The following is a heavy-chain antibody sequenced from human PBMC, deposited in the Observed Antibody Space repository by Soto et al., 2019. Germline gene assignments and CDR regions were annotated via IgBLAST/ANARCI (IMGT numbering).Heavy chain of an antibody. CDR3: ARGRYGDY. Sequence: QVHLVQSGAEVKKPGASVKVSCEASGYTYTSYGIAWVRQAPGQGLEWMGWISAHDGNRDYAQKLQGRVIVTRDTSTSITYMELRSLISDDTAVYYCARGRYGDYWGQGALVTVSS. D-gene: IGHD1-1*01. V-gene: IGHV1-18*01. J-gene: IGHJ4*02. CDR1: GYTYTSYG. CDR2: ISAHDGNR.